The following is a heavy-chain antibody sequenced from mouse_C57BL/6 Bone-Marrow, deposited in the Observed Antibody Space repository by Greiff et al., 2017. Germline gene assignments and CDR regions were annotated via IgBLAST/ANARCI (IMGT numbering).Heavy chain of an antibody. CDR2: ISDGGSYT. J-gene: IGHJ3*01. CDR3: AREQYYGSPWFAY. CDR1: GFTFSSYA. V-gene: IGHV5-4*01. Sequence: EVQGVESGGGLVKPGGSLKLSCAASGFTFSSYAMSWVRQTPEKRLEWVATISDGGSYTYYPDNVKGRFTISRDNAKNNLYLQMSHLKSEDTAMYYCAREQYYGSPWFAYWGQGTLVTVSA. D-gene: IGHD1-1*01.